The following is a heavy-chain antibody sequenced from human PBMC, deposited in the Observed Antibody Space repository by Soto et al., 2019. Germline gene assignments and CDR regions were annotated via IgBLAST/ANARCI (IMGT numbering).Heavy chain of an antibody. J-gene: IGHJ4*02. Sequence: SCAASGFTFSSYAMSWVRQAPGKGLEWVSAISGSGGSTYYADSVKGRFTISRDNSKNTLYLQMNSLRAEDTAVYYCAKVNDILTGYLGYWGQGTLVTVSS. D-gene: IGHD3-9*01. CDR1: GFTFSSYA. CDR3: AKVNDILTGYLGY. CDR2: ISGSGGST. V-gene: IGHV3-23*01.